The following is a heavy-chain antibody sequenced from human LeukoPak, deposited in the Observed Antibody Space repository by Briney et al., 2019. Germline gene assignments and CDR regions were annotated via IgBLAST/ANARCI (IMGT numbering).Heavy chain of an antibody. CDR2: INHSGST. V-gene: IGHV4-34*01. J-gene: IGHJ4*02. CDR3: ARGIWNRLDY. CDR1: SGSFSGYY. Sequence: SETLSLTCAVYSGSFSGYYWSWIRQPPGKGLEWIGEINHSGSTNYNPSLKSRVTISVDTSKNQFSLKLSSVTAADTAVYYCARGIWNRLDYWGQGTLVTVSS. D-gene: IGHD1-1*01.